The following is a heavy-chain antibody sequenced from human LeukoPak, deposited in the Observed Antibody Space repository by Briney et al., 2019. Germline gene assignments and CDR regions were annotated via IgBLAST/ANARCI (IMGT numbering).Heavy chain of an antibody. D-gene: IGHD3-16*01. J-gene: IGHJ5*02. CDR2: INHSGST. Sequence: SDTLSLTCAVYGGSFSGYYWSWIRQPPGKGLEWIGEINHSGSTNYNPSLKSRVTISVDTSKNQFSLKLSSVTAADTAVYYCASQLGARFWFDPWGQGTLVTVSS. CDR3: ASQLGARFWFDP. CDR1: GGSFSGYY. V-gene: IGHV4-34*01.